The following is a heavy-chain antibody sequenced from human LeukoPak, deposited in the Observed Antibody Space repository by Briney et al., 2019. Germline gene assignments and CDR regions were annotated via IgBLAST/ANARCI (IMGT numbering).Heavy chain of an antibody. CDR2: TYYRSKWYY. J-gene: IGHJ4*02. V-gene: IGHV6-1*01. CDR1: GDSVSRDSAA. Sequence: SQTLSLTCAISGDSVSRDSAAWNWIRQSPSGGPEWLGRTYYRSKWYYDYAVAVKSRITINPDTSKNQFSLQLNSVTPEDTAVYYCAREYTSSFDYWGQGTLVTVSS. CDR3: AREYTSSFDY. D-gene: IGHD6-13*01.